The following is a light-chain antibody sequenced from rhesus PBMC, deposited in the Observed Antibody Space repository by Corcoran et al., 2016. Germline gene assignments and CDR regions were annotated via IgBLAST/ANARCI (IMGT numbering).Light chain of an antibody. CDR3: HHYYSVPYS. CDR2: ITS. CDR1: ENVTKY. J-gene: IGKJ2*01. Sequence: DIQMTQSPSSLSASVGDRVTLTCRTRENVTKYVSWYQQRPGKAPKLLLYITSTLQPGVPSRFSGSGSGTEYTFTIGSLRSEDFGNYYCHHYYSVPYSFGQGTAV. V-gene: IGKV1-74*01.